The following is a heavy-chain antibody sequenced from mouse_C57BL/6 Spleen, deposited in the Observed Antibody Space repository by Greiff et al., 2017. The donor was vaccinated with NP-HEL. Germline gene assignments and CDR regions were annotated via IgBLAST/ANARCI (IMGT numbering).Heavy chain of an antibody. V-gene: IGHV1-18*01. Sequence: EVQLQQSGPELVKPGASVKIPCKASGYTFTDYNMDWVKQSHGKSLEWIGDINPNNGGTIYNQKFQGKATLTVDKSSSTAYMELRSLTSEDTAVYYGAIRGYDYAGYFDVWGTGTTVTVSS. CDR1: GYTFTDYN. CDR3: AIRGYDYAGYFDV. J-gene: IGHJ1*03. CDR2: INPNNGGT. D-gene: IGHD2-4*01.